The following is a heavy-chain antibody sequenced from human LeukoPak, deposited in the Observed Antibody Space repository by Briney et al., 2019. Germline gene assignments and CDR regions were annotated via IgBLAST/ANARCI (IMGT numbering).Heavy chain of an antibody. CDR2: ISGSTGDT. D-gene: IGHD1-26*01. CDR3: ASSVTVGANTYNWFDP. Sequence: GASVKVSCKASGYSFVLYGISWVRQAPGEGPEWMGWISGSTGDTNYAQKFQGRVTMTADTSTSTAYMELRSLRSDDTAVYYCASSVTVGANTYNWFDPWGQGTLVTVSS. CDR1: GYSFVLYG. J-gene: IGHJ5*02. V-gene: IGHV1-18*01.